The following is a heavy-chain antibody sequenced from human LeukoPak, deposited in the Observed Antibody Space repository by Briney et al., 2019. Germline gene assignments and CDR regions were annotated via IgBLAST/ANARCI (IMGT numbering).Heavy chain of an antibody. CDR1: GFTFSSYA. Sequence: GGSLRLSCVASGFTFSSYAMHWVRQAPGKGLEWLAVIWYDGSNKYYADSVKGRFTISRDNSKNTLYLQMNSLRAEDTAVYYCARNYYYDSTRLYYFDYWGQGTLVTVSS. J-gene: IGHJ4*02. CDR2: IWYDGSNK. V-gene: IGHV3-33*08. CDR3: ARNYYYDSTRLYYFDY. D-gene: IGHD3-22*01.